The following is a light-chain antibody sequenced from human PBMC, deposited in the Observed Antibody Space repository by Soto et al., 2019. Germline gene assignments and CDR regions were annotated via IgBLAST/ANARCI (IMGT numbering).Light chain of an antibody. V-gene: IGKV1-5*01. CDR2: DAS. J-gene: IGKJ1*01. CDR1: QSISSW. Sequence: DIQITQSPSTPSASVGDRVNITFRASQSISSWLAWYQQKPGKAPKLLIYDASSLESGVPSRFSGSGSGTEFTLTISSLQPDDFATYYCQQYNSPVTFGQGTKVDI. CDR3: QQYNSPVT.